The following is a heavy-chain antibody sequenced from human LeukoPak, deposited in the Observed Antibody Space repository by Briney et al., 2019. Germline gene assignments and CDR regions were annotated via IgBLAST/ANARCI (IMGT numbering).Heavy chain of an antibody. J-gene: IGHJ6*03. D-gene: IGHD2-2*02. Sequence: PGGSLRLSCAASGFTFSSYATSWVRQAPGKGLEWVSAISGSGGSTYYADSVKGRFTISRDNSKNTLYLQMNSLRAEDTAVYYCAKHPTHCSSTSCYTGPRDYYYMDVWGKGTTVTASS. V-gene: IGHV3-23*01. CDR2: ISGSGGST. CDR3: AKHPTHCSSTSCYTGPRDYYYMDV. CDR1: GFTFSSYA.